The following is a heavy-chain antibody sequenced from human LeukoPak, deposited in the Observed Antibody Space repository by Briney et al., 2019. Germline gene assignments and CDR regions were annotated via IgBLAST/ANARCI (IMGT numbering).Heavy chain of an antibody. V-gene: IGHV4-59*01. CDR3: ARSYGSGNYFEY. CDR1: GGSISTYY. CDR2: IYYSGSA. D-gene: IGHD3-10*01. Sequence: SETLSLTCTVSGGSISTYYWSWIRQPPGKGLEWIGYIYYSGSAKYNPSLKSRVTISVDTSKNQFSLKLSSVTAADTAMYYCARSYGSGNYFEYWGQGTLVTVSS. J-gene: IGHJ4*02.